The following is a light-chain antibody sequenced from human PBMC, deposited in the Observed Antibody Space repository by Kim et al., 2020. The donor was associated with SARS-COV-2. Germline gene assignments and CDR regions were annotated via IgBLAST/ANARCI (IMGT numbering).Light chain of an antibody. Sequence: QSVLTQPPSVSAAPGQKVTISCSGSSSNIGNNYVSWYQQLPGTAPKLLIYDNNKRPSGIPDRFSGSKSVTSATLGITGLQTGDEADYYCGTWDSSLSDWVFGGGTQLTVL. J-gene: IGLJ3*02. V-gene: IGLV1-51*01. CDR2: DNN. CDR1: SSNIGNNY. CDR3: GTWDSSLSDWV.